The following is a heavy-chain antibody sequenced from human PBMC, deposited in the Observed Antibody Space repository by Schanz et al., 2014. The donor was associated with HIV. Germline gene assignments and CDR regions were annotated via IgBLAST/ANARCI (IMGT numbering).Heavy chain of an antibody. CDR1: GSTFSIYS. V-gene: IGHV3-21*02. D-gene: IGHD2-15*01. CDR3: ARRSTPGGYYGMDV. Sequence: EVQLVESGGGLVKPGGSLRLSCEASGSTFSIYSMNWVRQAPGKGLEWVSAISSSGSFLYYAELVKGRFTVSRDNSKNTLYLQMNSLRAEDTAVYYCARRSTPGGYYGMDVWGQGTTVTVSS. CDR2: ISSSGSFL. J-gene: IGHJ6*02.